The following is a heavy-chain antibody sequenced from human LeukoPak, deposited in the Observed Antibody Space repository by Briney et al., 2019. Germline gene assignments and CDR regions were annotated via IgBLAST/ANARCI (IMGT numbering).Heavy chain of an antibody. CDR1: GYTFTGYY. Sequence: ASVKVSCKASGYTFTGYYIHWVRQAPGQGLEWMGWINPNSGGTSFAQKFQGRVTMTRDTSITTAYMEMSRLTSDDTAVYYCARDGVVVPAALDYWGQGTLVTVSS. D-gene: IGHD2-2*01. CDR3: ARDGVVVPAALDY. V-gene: IGHV1-2*02. J-gene: IGHJ4*02. CDR2: INPNSGGT.